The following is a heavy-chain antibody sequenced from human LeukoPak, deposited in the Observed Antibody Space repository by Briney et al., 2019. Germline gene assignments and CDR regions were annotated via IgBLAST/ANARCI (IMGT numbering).Heavy chain of an antibody. CDR1: GGSFSGYY. V-gene: IGHV4-34*01. Sequence: SETLSLTSAVYGGSFSGYYWSWIRQRPGKGLECMGEINHSGSTNYNPSLKSRITISVDTSKNQFSLKLSSVTAADTAVYYCAIDSALAQAVMFDYWGQGTLVTVSS. CDR2: INHSGST. CDR3: AIDSALAQAVMFDY. J-gene: IGHJ4*02. D-gene: IGHD6-19*01.